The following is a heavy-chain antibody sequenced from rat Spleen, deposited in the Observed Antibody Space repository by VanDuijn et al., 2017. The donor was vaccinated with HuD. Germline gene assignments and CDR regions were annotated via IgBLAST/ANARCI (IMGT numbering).Heavy chain of an antibody. D-gene: IGHD4-3*01. CDR1: GFTFSNFG. J-gene: IGHJ3*01. V-gene: IGHV5S10*01. CDR3: ATHRFGYGFAY. Sequence: EVQLVESGGGLVQPGRSLKLSCAASGFTFSNFGMHWIRQAPKKGLEWVATIIYDGSRTYYRDSVKGRFTISRDNAKSTLYLQMDSLRSEDTATYYCATHRFGYGFAYWGQGTLVTVSS. CDR2: IIYDGSRT.